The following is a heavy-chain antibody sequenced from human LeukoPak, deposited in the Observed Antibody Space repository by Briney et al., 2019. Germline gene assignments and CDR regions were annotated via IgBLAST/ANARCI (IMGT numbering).Heavy chain of an antibody. J-gene: IGHJ4*02. CDR1: GGSISSSSYY. V-gene: IGHV4-39*02. D-gene: IGHD6-19*01. Sequence: SETLSLTCTVSGGSISSSSYYWGWIRQPPGKGLEWIGSIYYSGSTYYNPSLKSRVTISVDTSKNQFSLKLSSVTAADAAVYYCARDPGIAVAGDLKTDYWGQGTLVTVSS. CDR2: IYYSGST. CDR3: ARDPGIAVAGDLKTDY.